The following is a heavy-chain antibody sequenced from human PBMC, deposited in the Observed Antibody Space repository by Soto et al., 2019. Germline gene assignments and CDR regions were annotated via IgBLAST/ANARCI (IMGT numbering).Heavy chain of an antibody. CDR3: VEPGAYWTR. V-gene: IGHV3-23*01. CDR1: GCSISSSSYY. Sequence: ETLSLTCTVSGCSISSSSYYWGWIRQPPGKGLEWVSSISASGDSTYYADFVKGRFTISRDNSKNTLFLQLNILGLDDTAVYFCVEPGAYWTRWGQGTLVTVSS. D-gene: IGHD1-1*01. J-gene: IGHJ4*02. CDR2: ISASGDST.